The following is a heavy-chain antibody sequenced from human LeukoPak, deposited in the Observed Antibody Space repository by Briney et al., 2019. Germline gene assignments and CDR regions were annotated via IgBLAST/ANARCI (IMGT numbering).Heavy chain of an antibody. CDR3: ASVNYVDYGFDY. D-gene: IGHD4-17*01. CDR1: GGSISNSHYY. J-gene: IGHJ4*02. CDR2: ISYSGST. Sequence: SGALSLPCTVSGGSISNSHYYWGWIRQPPGEGLEWIAHISYSGSTYYNPSLRSRVTISVDTSKNQFSLKLASMPAAGAAIFYCASVNYVDYGFDYWGQGTLVTVSS. V-gene: IGHV4-39*01.